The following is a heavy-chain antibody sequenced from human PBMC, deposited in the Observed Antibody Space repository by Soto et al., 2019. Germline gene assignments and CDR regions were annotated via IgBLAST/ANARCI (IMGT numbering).Heavy chain of an antibody. CDR2: IYYSGST. CDR3: ARRLGYSSSTNLWVLGNYYGMDV. D-gene: IGHD6-13*01. Sequence: SETLSLTCTVSGGSVSSGSYYWSWIRQPPGKGLEWIGYIYYSGSTNYNPSLKSRVTISVDTSKNQFSLKLSSVTAADTAVYYCARRLGYSSSTNLWVLGNYYGMDVWGQGTTVTVSS. CDR1: GGSVSSGSYY. V-gene: IGHV4-61*01. J-gene: IGHJ6*02.